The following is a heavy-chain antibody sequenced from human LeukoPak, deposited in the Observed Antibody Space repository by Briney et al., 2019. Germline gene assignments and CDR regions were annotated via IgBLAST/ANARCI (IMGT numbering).Heavy chain of an antibody. CDR1: AFTFSSYA. CDR3: AKGDFYDTTDLDY. V-gene: IGHV3-23*01. D-gene: IGHD2-21*02. CDR2: ISSSGDST. J-gene: IGHJ4*02. Sequence: PGGSLRLSCAASAFTFSSYAMGWVRQVPGKGLEWVSGISSSGDSTHYADSVKARFTISRDNSKSTLYLQMNSLRAEDTAIYYCAKGDFYDTTDLDYWGQGTLVTVSS.